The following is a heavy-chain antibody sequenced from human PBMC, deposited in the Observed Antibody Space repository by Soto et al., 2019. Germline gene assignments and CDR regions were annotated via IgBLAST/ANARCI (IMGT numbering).Heavy chain of an antibody. CDR2: ISYDGSDK. CDR1: RFTFSSFA. J-gene: IGHJ4*02. V-gene: IGHV3-30*18. D-gene: IGHD3-10*01. CDR3: AKVVGSF. Sequence: PGGSLRLSCAASRFTFSSFAIHWVRQAPGKGLEWVAVISYDGSDKYYADSVEGRFSISRDNSKNTLYLQMNSLKTEDTAVYYCAKVVGSFWGQGTLVTVSS.